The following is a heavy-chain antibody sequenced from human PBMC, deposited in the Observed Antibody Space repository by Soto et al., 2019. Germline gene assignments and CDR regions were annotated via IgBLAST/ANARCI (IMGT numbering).Heavy chain of an antibody. CDR1: GFTVSSNY. J-gene: IGHJ1*01. V-gene: IGHV3-53*01. D-gene: IGHD3-22*01. CDR2: IYSGGST. CDR3: ARDRVESGYPEYYQH. Sequence: HPGGSLRLSCAASGFTVSSNYMSWVRQAPGKGLEWVSVIYSGGSTYYADSVKGRFTISRDNSKNTLYLQMNSLRAEDTAVYYCARDRVESGYPEYYQHWSQGTLVTVSS.